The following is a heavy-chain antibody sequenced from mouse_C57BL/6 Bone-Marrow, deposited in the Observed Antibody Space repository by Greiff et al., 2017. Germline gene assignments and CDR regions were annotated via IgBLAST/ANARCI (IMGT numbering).Heavy chain of an antibody. Sequence: EVQLVESGGDLVKPGGSLKLSCAASGFTFSSYGMSWVRQTPDKRLEWVATISSGGSYTYYPDSVKGRFTISRDNAKNTLYLQMSSLKSEDTAMYYCARRRRGSPFAYWGQGTLVTVSA. D-gene: IGHD1-1*01. J-gene: IGHJ3*01. CDR3: ARRRRGSPFAY. V-gene: IGHV5-6*01. CDR2: ISSGGSYT. CDR1: GFTFSSYG.